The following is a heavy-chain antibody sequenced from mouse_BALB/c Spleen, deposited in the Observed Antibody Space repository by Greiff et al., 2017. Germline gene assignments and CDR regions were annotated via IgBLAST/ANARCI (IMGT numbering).Heavy chain of an antibody. CDR1: GYTFTSYV. D-gene: IGHD1-1*01. CDR3: ARGGYYGEYFDV. CDR2: INPYNDGT. J-gene: IGHJ1*01. Sequence: EVKVVESGPELVKPGASVKMSCKASGYTFTSYVMHWVKQKPGQGLEWIGYINPYNDGTKYNEKFKGKATLTSDKSSSTAYMELSSLTSEDSAVYYCARGGYYGEYFDVWGAGTTVTVSS. V-gene: IGHV1-14*01.